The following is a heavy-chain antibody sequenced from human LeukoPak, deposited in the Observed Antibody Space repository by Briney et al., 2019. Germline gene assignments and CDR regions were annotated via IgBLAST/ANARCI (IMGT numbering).Heavy chain of an antibody. V-gene: IGHV5-51*01. CDR3: ARHGIVGATAYNWFDP. CDR2: IYPGDSDT. D-gene: IGHD1-26*01. J-gene: IGHJ5*02. CDR1: GYSFTSYW. Sequence: LGESLKISCKGSGYSFTSYWIGWVRQMPGKGLEWMGIIYPGDSDTRYSPSFQGQVTISADKSISTAYLQWSSLKASDTAMYYCARHGIVGATAYNWFDPWGQGTLVTVSS.